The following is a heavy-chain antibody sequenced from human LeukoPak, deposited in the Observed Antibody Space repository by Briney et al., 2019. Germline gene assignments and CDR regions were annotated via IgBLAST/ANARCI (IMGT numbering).Heavy chain of an antibody. CDR2: ISGSGGST. Sequence: GGSLRLSCAASGFTFSSYAMNWVRQAPGKGLEWVSTISGSGGSTYYADSVKGRFTISRDNSKNTLHLQMDSLRAEDTAVYYCATTRSDYWGQGTLVTVSS. CDR1: GFTFSSYA. CDR3: ATTRSDY. V-gene: IGHV3-23*01. D-gene: IGHD5-24*01. J-gene: IGHJ4*02.